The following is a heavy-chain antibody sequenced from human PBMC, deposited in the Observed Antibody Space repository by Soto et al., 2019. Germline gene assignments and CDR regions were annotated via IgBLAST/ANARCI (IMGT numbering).Heavy chain of an antibody. CDR3: SRGILV. D-gene: IGHD5-18*01. CDR1: GGSINSGGYC. Sequence: QVQLQESGPGLVKPSQTLSLTCTVSGGSINSGGYCWSWIRQHPGKGLDWIGCTSYGGSTSYNPSRKSRFTISVDTSKNQFSLKLTSVTAADTAVYYCSRGILVWGQGALITVSS. CDR2: TSYGGST. J-gene: IGHJ4*02. V-gene: IGHV4-31*03.